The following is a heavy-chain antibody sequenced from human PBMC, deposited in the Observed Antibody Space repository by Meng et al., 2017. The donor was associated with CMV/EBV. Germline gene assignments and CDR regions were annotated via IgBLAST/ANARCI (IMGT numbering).Heavy chain of an antibody. V-gene: IGHV3-23*01. CDR2: ISGSGDGT. J-gene: IGHJ4*02. CDR1: GFIFSNYG. Sequence: LTCAASGFIFSNYGMTWVRQGPGKRLEWVSAISGSGDGTHFAESVKGRFTISRDNTQNTLYLQMNSLRAEDTAVYYCAKVPGSLYLRSYYFDYWGQGILVTVSS. CDR3: AKVPGSLYLRSYYFDY. D-gene: IGHD3-10*01.